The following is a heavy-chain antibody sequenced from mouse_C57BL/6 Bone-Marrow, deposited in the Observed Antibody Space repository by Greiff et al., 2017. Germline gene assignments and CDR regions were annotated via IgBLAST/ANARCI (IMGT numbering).Heavy chain of an antibody. Sequence: VQLQQSGAELVKPGASVKISCKASGYAFSSSWMTWVKQRPGKGLEWIGQIYPGEGDTNYNGKFKGKATLTADKSSSTAYMQLSILTSEDSAVYFCAAIYYGNWYFDVWGTGTTVTVSS. V-gene: IGHV1-80*01. CDR1: GYAFSSSW. CDR2: IYPGEGDT. D-gene: IGHD2-1*01. J-gene: IGHJ1*03. CDR3: AAIYYGNWYFDV.